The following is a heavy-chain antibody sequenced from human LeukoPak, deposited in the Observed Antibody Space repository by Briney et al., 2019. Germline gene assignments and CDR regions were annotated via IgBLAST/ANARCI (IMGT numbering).Heavy chain of an antibody. V-gene: IGHV3-23*01. CDR1: GFTFSSYA. Sequence: GGSLRLSCAASGFTFSSYAMNWVRQVPGKGLEWVSHISGSGISTYYADSVKGRFTFSRDNSKSTLYLQMNSLRAEDTAVYYCAKDRSIAAGDDAFDIWGQGTMVTVSS. D-gene: IGHD6-13*01. J-gene: IGHJ3*02. CDR3: AKDRSIAAGDDAFDI. CDR2: ISGSGIST.